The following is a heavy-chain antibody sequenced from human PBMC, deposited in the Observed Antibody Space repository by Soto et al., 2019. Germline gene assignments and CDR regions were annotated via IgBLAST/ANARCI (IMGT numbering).Heavy chain of an antibody. V-gene: IGHV5-51*01. Sequence: EVQLVPSGAEVKKPGESLKISCKGSGDSFTSYRIGWVRQMPGKGLEWMGIIYPGESNTRYSPSFQGQVTISADKSIGTAYLQWSGLKASDTAMYYCATYSSVYYYYTMDVWGQGTTVTVSS. CDR3: ATYSSVYYYYTMDV. CDR1: GDSFTSYR. D-gene: IGHD3-22*01. CDR2: IYPGESNT. J-gene: IGHJ6*02.